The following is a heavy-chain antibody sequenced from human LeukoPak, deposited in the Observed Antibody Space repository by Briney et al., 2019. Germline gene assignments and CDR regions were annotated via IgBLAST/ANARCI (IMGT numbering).Heavy chain of an antibody. D-gene: IGHD5-18*01. CDR1: GFTFSSYG. V-gene: IGHV3-30*18. CDR2: ISYDGSNK. Sequence: GRSLRLSCAASGFTFSSYGMHWVRQAPGKGLEWVAVISYDGSNKYYADSVKGRFTISRNNSKNTLYLQMNSLRAEDTAVYYCAKVGILVLEYYFDYWGQGTLVTVSS. CDR3: AKVGILVLEYYFDY. J-gene: IGHJ4*02.